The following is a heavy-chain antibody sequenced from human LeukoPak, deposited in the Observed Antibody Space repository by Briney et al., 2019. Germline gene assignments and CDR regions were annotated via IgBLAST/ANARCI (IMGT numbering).Heavy chain of an antibody. J-gene: IGHJ6*03. CDR2: ISNSDDST. CDR1: GFPFSSYA. CDR3: ARMHYSRGQLPDYGGNSVTVYYMDV. V-gene: IGHV3-23*01. Sequence: GESLRLSCAASGFPFSSYAMSWVRQAPGKGLEWVSTISNSDDSTYYADSVKGRFTISRDNAKNSLYLQMNSLRAEDTAVYYCARMHYSRGQLPDYGGNSVTVYYMDVWGKGTTVTVSS. D-gene: IGHD4-23*01.